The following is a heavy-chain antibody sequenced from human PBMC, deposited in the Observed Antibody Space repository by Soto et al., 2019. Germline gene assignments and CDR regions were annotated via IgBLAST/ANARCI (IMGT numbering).Heavy chain of an antibody. CDR3: AKVFYYYDSSGYYYFDY. CDR2: ISGSGSTI. J-gene: IGHJ4*02. Sequence: EVQLLESGGGLVQPGGSLRLSCAASGFTFSDYAMSWVRQAPGKGLEWVSAISGSGSTIYYADSVKGRFTISRDNSKNTLYLQMSSLRAEDTAVYYCAKVFYYYDSSGYYYFDYWGQGTLVTVSS. D-gene: IGHD3-22*01. V-gene: IGHV3-23*01. CDR1: GFTFSDYA.